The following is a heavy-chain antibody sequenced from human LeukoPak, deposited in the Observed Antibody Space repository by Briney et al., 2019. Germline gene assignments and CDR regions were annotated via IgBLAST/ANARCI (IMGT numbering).Heavy chain of an antibody. CDR1: GFTVISNH. J-gene: IGHJ4*02. CDR2: IDSSGGT. D-gene: IGHD6-19*01. CDR3: AREGVSGSYFDY. Sequence: GASLRLSCAPSGFTVISNHISCVRQAPGNGLEWVSVIDSSGGTYYADSVKGRFTISRENSKLYLQMNSLRPEDTAMYYCAREGVSGSYFDYWGQGTLVTVSS. V-gene: IGHV3-53*01.